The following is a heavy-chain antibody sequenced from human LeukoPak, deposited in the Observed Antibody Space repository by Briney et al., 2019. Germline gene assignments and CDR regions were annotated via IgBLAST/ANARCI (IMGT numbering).Heavy chain of an antibody. D-gene: IGHD5-24*01. V-gene: IGHV3-21*01. CDR2: ITGDCNYI. CDR3: ARERNFFDY. Sequence: GGSLRLSCAASGFTFNDYTMTWVRQAPRQELEWVSSITGDCNYIFYADSVRGRFTISRDNAQNSLFLELNSLRGEDTAVYYCARERNFFDYWGQGALVTVSS. J-gene: IGHJ4*02. CDR1: GFTFNDYT.